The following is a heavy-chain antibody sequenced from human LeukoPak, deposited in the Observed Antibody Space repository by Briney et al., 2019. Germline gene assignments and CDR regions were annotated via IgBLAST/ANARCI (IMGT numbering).Heavy chain of an antibody. CDR3: ARARYSWKVPYFDY. CDR2: IYYSGST. Sequence: PSETLSLTCTVSGGSISSYYWSWIRQPPGKGLEWIGYIYYSGSTNYNPSLKSRVTISVDTSKNQFSLKLSSVTAADTAAYYCARARYSWKVPYFDYWGQGTLVTVSS. CDR1: GGSISSYY. V-gene: IGHV4-59*01. J-gene: IGHJ4*02. D-gene: IGHD1-20*01.